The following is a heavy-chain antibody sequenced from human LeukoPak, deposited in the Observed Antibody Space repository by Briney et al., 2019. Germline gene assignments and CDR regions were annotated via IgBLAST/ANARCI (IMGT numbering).Heavy chain of an antibody. CDR3: AGGIGNY. D-gene: IGHD1-26*01. J-gene: IGHJ4*02. CDR1: GITFRSYW. V-gene: IGHV3-74*01. CDR2: INIDGRII. Sequence: PGGTLRFSCAASGITFRSYWMHWVRQSPGKGLVWVSRINIDGRIITYADSVKGRFTISRDNAKNTLYLQMNSLRAEDTAVYYCAGGIGNYWGQGTLVTASS.